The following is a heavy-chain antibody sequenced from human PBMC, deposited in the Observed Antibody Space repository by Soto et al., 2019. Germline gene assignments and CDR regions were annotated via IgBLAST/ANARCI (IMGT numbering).Heavy chain of an antibody. D-gene: IGHD3-22*01. V-gene: IGHV4-59*02. Sequence: SETLSLTCTVSGGSVSTYYWSWIRQPPGKGLEWIAYIYYSGSTSYNPSLKSRVTISLDTSKNQFSLKLSSVTAADTAVYYCARTYDDSGPNSGGYGFDSWGPRTLDTVSS. CDR2: IYYSGST. CDR3: ARTYDDSGPNSGGYGFDS. CDR1: GGSVSTYY. J-gene: IGHJ3*02.